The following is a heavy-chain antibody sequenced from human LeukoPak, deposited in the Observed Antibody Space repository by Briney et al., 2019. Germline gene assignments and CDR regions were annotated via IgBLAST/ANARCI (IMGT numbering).Heavy chain of an antibody. CDR3: ARERCSGGNCYRGGFDP. V-gene: IGHV3-53*01. J-gene: IGHJ5*02. Sequence: GESLRLSCAASGFTVSSNYMSWVRQAPGKGLEWVSVTYSGGSTYYADSVKGRFTISRDSSKNTLYLQMDSLRAEDTAVYYCARERCSGGNCYRGGFDPWGQGTLVTVSS. CDR1: GFTVSSNY. D-gene: IGHD2-15*01. CDR2: TYSGGST.